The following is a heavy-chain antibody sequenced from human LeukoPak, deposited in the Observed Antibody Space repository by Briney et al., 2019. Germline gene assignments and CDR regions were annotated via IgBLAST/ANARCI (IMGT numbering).Heavy chain of an antibody. V-gene: IGHV3-23*01. Sequence: PGGSLRLSCAASGFTFSSYAMNWVRQAPGKGLEWVSTISGSGGSTYYADSVKGRFTISRDNSKNTLYVQMNSLRAEDTAVYYCAKRAYDYGDYIDYWDQGTLVTVSS. CDR3: AKRAYDYGDYIDY. J-gene: IGHJ4*02. D-gene: IGHD4-17*01. CDR1: GFTFSSYA. CDR2: ISGSGGST.